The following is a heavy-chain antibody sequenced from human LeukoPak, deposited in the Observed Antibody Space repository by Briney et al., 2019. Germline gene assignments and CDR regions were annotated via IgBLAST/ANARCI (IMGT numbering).Heavy chain of an antibody. CDR3: ATYCSADGDNSLGGY. CDR1: GFAFGSYY. Sequence: GGSLRLSCAASGFAFGSYYMNWVRQAPGKGLDWVANIKYDGTEKNYVDSVKGRFTISRDNAKNSLYLLLNNLRVEDTAVYYCATYCSADGDNSLGGYWGQGTLVTVSS. V-gene: IGHV3-7*01. CDR2: IKYDGTEK. D-gene: IGHD5-24*01. J-gene: IGHJ4*02.